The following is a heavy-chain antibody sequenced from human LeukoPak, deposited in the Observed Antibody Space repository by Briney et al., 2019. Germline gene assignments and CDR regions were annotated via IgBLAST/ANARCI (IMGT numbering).Heavy chain of an antibody. CDR3: VRGSAAGDY. Sequence: GGSLRLSCAASGFIFSSSEMNWVRQAPGKGLEWVSYISRSGSTKYYADSVKGRFTMSRDNAKNTLYLQMNSLRAEDTAVYYCVRGSAAGDYWGQGTLVTVSS. CDR1: GFIFSSSE. CDR2: ISRSGSTK. V-gene: IGHV3-48*03. J-gene: IGHJ4*02. D-gene: IGHD3-10*01.